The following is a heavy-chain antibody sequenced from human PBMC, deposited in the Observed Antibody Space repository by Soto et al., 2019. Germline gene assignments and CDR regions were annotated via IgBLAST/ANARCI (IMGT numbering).Heavy chain of an antibody. Sequence: SETLSLTCTVSGGSISSYYWSWIRQPPGKGLEWIGYIYYSGSTNYNPSLKSRVTISVDTSKNQFSLKLSSVTAADTAVYYCARRRDGYSYFDYWGQGTLVTVSS. D-gene: IGHD4-4*01. J-gene: IGHJ4*02. V-gene: IGHV4-59*01. CDR1: GGSISSYY. CDR3: ARRRDGYSYFDY. CDR2: IYYSGST.